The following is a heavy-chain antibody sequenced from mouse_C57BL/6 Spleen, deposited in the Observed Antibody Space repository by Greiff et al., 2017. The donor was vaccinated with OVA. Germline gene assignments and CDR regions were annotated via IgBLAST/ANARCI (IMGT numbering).Heavy chain of an antibody. CDR2: ISSGSSTI. CDR1: GFTFSDYG. Sequence: EVKLVESGGGLVKPGGSLKLSCAASGFTFSDYGMHWVRQAPEKGLEWVAYISSGSSTIYYADTVKGRFTISRDNAKNTLFLQMTSLRSEDTAMYYCARGGLYYDYPDYFDYWGQGTTLTVSS. D-gene: IGHD2-4*01. CDR3: ARGGLYYDYPDYFDY. V-gene: IGHV5-17*01. J-gene: IGHJ2*01.